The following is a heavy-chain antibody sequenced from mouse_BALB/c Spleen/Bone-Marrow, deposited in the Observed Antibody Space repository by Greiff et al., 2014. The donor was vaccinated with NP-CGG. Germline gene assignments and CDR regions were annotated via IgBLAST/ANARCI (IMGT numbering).Heavy chain of an antibody. CDR2: IPPGSGTT. Sequence: DLVKPGASVKLSCKASGYTFTSYWINWIKQRPGQRLEWIGRIPPGSGTTYYNEMFKGEATLTVDTSSTTAYIQLSSLSSEDSAVYFCARGSYYYGSSSPWFAYWGQGTLVTVSA. CDR3: ARGSYYYGSSSPWFAY. J-gene: IGHJ3*01. CDR1: GYTFTSYW. V-gene: IGHV1S41*01. D-gene: IGHD1-1*01.